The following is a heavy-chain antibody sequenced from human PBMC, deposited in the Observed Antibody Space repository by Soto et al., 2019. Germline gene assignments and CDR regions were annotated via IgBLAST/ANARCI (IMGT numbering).Heavy chain of an antibody. V-gene: IGHV4-59*08. CDR2: IYYSGST. D-gene: IGHD5-18*01. CDR1: CGPISSYY. CDR3: ARRYGSRFDY. Sequence: SETLSLTCTVCCGPISSYYWSWIRQPPGKGLEWIGYIYYSGSTNYNPSLKSRVTISVDTSKNQFSLKLSSVTAADTAVYYCARRYGSRFDYWGQGTLVTVSS. J-gene: IGHJ4*02.